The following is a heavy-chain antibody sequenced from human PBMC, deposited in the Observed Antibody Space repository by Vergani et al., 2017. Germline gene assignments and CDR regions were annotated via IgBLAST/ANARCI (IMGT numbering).Heavy chain of an antibody. CDR1: GVSIGSNSYY. V-gene: IGHV4-39*01. Sequence: QLQLQESGPGLVKPSETLSLTCTVSGVSIGSNSYYWGWIQPPGKGLEWIGTIYYTGTTYYNEAHKSRLTISVDTSKNQFSLNPTSVTAADTAVYYCTRHGRSGWAGYFQHWGQGTLVTASS. CDR3: TRHGRSGWAGYFQH. J-gene: IGHJ1*01. D-gene: IGHD6-19*01. CDR2: IYYTGTT.